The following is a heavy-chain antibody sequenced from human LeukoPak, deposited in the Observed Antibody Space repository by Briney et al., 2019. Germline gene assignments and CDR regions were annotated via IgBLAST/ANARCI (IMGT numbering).Heavy chain of an antibody. CDR1: GFTFSSYW. Sequence: GGSLRLSCAASGFTFSSYWMSWVRQAPGKGLEWVANIKQDGSEKYYVDSVKGRFTISRDNAKNSLYLQMNSLRAEDTAVYYCARVAAAGPERPVYYYYGMDVWGQGTTVTVSS. V-gene: IGHV3-7*01. CDR2: IKQDGSEK. D-gene: IGHD6-13*01. J-gene: IGHJ6*02. CDR3: ARVAAAGPERPVYYYYGMDV.